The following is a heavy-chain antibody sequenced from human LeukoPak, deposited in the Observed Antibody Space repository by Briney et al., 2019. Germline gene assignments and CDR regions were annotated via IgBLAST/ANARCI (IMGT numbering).Heavy chain of an antibody. CDR2: ISSSSSYI. D-gene: IGHD3-9*01. CDR3: ARDRLPYFDY. J-gene: IGHJ4*02. CDR1: GFTFSSYS. Sequence: GGSLRLSCAASGFTFSSYSMNWVRQAPGTGLEWVSSISSSSSYIYYADSVKGRFTISRDNAKNSLYLQMNSLRAEDTAVYYCARDRLPYFDYWGQGTLVTVSS. V-gene: IGHV3-21*04.